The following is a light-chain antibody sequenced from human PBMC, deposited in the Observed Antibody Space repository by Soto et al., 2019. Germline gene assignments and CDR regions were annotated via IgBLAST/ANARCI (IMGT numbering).Light chain of an antibody. Sequence: AIQLTQSPSSLSASVGDRVTITCRASQGISSALAWYQQKPGQAPKVLMYDASSLQTGVPSRFSGSGSWTDFTLTSSSLQPEDFATYYCQQFNSYPRTFGGGTKVEIK. CDR3: QQFNSYPRT. V-gene: IGKV1-13*02. CDR1: QGISSA. CDR2: DAS. J-gene: IGKJ4*01.